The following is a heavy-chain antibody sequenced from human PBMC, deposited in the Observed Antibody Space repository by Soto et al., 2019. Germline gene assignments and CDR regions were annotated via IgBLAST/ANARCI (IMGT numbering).Heavy chain of an antibody. V-gene: IGHV4-39*01. CDR2: IYYSGST. CDR3: ARHATVTASAFDI. Sequence: SETLSLTCTVSGGSISSSSYYWGWIRQPPGKGLEWIGSIYYSGSTYYNPSLKSRVTISVDTSKNQFSLKLSSVTAADTAVYYCARHATVTASAFDIWGQGTMVTVSS. D-gene: IGHD2-21*02. J-gene: IGHJ3*02. CDR1: GGSISSSSYY.